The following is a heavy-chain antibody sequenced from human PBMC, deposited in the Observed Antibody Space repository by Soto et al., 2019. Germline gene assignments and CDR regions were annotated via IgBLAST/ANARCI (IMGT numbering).Heavy chain of an antibody. J-gene: IGHJ6*02. CDR1: GCTISSYY. CDR2: IYYSGST. CDR3: AKNSGSYLYGMDV. V-gene: IGHV4-59*01. D-gene: IGHD1-26*01. Sequence: SETLSLTCTVSGCTISSYYWSWIRQPPGKGLEWIGYIYYSGSTNYNPSLKSRVTISVDTSKNQFSLKLSSVTAADTAVYYCAKNSGSYLYGMDVWGQGTTVTVSS.